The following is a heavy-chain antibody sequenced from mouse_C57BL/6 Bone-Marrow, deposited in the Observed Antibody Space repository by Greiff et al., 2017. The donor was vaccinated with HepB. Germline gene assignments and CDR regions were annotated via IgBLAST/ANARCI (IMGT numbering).Heavy chain of an antibody. CDR2: IDPSDSYT. CDR3: AREGLLRWYFDV. Sequence: QVQLQQPGAELVKPGASVKLSCKASGYTFTSYWMQWVKQRPGQGLEWIGEIDPSDSYTNYNQKFKGKATLTVDTSSSTAYMQLSSLTSEDSAVYYCAREGLLRWYFDVWGTGTPVTVSS. CDR1: GYTFTSYW. V-gene: IGHV1-50*01. J-gene: IGHJ1*03. D-gene: IGHD1-1*01.